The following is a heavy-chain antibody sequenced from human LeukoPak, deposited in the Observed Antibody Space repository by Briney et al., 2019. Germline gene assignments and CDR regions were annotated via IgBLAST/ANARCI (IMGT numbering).Heavy chain of an antibody. CDR2: INPSGGST. Sequence: GASVKVSCKASGYTFTSYYMHWVRQAPGQGLEWMGIINPSGGSTSYAQKFQGRVTMTRDTSISTAYMELSRLRSDDTAVYYCARARGLYDILTGIDYWGQGTLVTVSS. V-gene: IGHV1-46*01. D-gene: IGHD3-9*01. CDR3: ARARGLYDILTGIDY. CDR1: GYTFTSYY. J-gene: IGHJ4*02.